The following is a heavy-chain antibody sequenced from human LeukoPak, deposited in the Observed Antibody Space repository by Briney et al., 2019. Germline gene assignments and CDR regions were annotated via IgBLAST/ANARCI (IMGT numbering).Heavy chain of an antibody. D-gene: IGHD4-17*01. V-gene: IGHV3-15*01. CDR2: IKSKTDGGTT. Sequence: PGGSLRLSCAAPGFTFSNAWMSWVRQAPGKGLEWVGRIKSKTDGGTTDYAAPVKGRFTISRDDSKNTLYLQMNSLKTEDTAVYYCTTDYGDYTGFDYWGQGTLVTVSS. CDR1: GFTFSNAW. CDR3: TTDYGDYTGFDY. J-gene: IGHJ4*02.